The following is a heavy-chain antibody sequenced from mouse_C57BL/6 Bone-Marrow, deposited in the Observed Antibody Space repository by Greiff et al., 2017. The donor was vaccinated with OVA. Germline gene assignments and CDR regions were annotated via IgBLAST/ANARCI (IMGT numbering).Heavy chain of an antibody. CDR2: IDPETGGT. Sequence: VKLQQSGAELVRPGASVTLSCKASGYTFTDYEMHWVKQTPVHGLEWIGAIDPETGGTAYNQKFKGKAILTADKSSSTAYMELRSLTSEDSAVYYCTRLSITTVVATDYWGQGTTLTVSS. CDR1: GYTFTDYE. J-gene: IGHJ2*01. V-gene: IGHV1-15*01. D-gene: IGHD1-1*01. CDR3: TRLSITTVVATDY.